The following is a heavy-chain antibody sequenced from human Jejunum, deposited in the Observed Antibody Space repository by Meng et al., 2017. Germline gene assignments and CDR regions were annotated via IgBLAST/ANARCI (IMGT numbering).Heavy chain of an antibody. Sequence: GGSLRLSCAASGFTFDDYAMTWVRQVPGKGLEWVSGINWSGVRTNYADSVKGRFTISRDNAKNSVYLQMNSLRAEDTAFYYSARAFDESQNYYYFMSWGQGTLVTVSS. V-gene: IGHV3-20*04. D-gene: IGHD3-10*01. J-gene: IGHJ4*02. CDR1: GFTFDDYA. CDR2: INWSGVRT. CDR3: ARAFDESQNYYYFMS.